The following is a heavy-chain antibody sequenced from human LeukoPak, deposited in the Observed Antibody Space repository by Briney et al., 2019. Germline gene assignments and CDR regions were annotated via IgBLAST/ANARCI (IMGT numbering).Heavy chain of an antibody. CDR2: IGTAGDT. CDR3: ARALVTGYYDY. J-gene: IGHJ4*02. V-gene: IGHV3-13*01. D-gene: IGHD3-9*01. Sequence: GGSLRLSCAASGFTFSSYDMHWVRQATGKGLEWVSAIGTAGDTYYPGSVKGRFTISRENAKNSLYLQVNSLRAGDTAVYYCARALVTGYYDYWGQGTLVTVSS. CDR1: GFTFSSYD.